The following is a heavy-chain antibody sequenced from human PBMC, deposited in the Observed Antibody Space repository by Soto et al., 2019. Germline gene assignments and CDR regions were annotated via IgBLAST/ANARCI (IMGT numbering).Heavy chain of an antibody. D-gene: IGHD1-26*01. Sequence: SETLSLTCTVSGGSISSYYWSWIRQPPGKGLEWIGEINHSGSTNYNPSLKSRVTISVDTSKNQFSLKLSSVTAADTAVYFCAGGIVGATVFDYWGQGTLVTVSS. CDR2: INHSGST. CDR1: GGSISSYY. CDR3: AGGIVGATVFDY. J-gene: IGHJ4*02. V-gene: IGHV4-34*01.